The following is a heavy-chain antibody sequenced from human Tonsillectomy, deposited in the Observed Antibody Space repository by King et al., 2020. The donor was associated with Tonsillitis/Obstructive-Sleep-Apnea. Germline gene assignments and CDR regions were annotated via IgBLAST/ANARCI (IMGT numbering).Heavy chain of an antibody. CDR3: ARDINYYDSSGYYAQTHDAFDI. V-gene: IGHV1-2*02. J-gene: IGHJ3*02. Sequence: QLVQSGAEVKKPGASVKVSCKASGYTFTGYYMHWVRQAPGQGLEWMGWINPNSGGTNYAQKFQGSVTMTRDTSISTAYMELSRLRSDDTAVYYCARDINYYDSSGYYAQTHDAFDIWGQGTMVTVSS. CDR2: INPNSGGT. CDR1: GYTFTGYY. D-gene: IGHD3-22*01.